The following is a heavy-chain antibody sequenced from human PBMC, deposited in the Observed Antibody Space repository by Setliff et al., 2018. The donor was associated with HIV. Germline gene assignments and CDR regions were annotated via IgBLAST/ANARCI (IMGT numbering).Heavy chain of an antibody. J-gene: IGHJ2*01. Sequence: GGSLRLSCVASGFTFSSYCMEWFRQAPGKGLEWVSSMSSRSPYIYYADSVKGRFIISRDNAKNSLFLQMNSLRAEDTAVYYCARLREGYFDLWGRGTLVTVSS. CDR1: GFTFSSYC. CDR3: ARLREGYFDL. V-gene: IGHV3-21*01. CDR2: MSSRSPYI. D-gene: IGHD4-17*01.